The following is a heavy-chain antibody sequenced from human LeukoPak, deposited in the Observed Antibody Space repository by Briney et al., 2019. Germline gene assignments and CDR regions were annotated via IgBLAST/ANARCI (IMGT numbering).Heavy chain of an antibody. Sequence: PGGSLRLSCAASGFTFSSSAMSWVRQAPGKGLERVSSISGSGSGGSTYYADSVKGRFTISRDNSKNTLYLQMNSLRVEDTAVYYCAKSGYNRFDYWGQGTLVTVSS. J-gene: IGHJ4*02. CDR2: ISGSGSGGST. D-gene: IGHD5-24*01. V-gene: IGHV3-23*01. CDR1: GFTFSSSA. CDR3: AKSGYNRFDY.